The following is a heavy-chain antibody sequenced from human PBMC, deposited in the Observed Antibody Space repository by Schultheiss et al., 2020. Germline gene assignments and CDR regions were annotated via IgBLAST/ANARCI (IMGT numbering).Heavy chain of an antibody. CDR2: INPNSGGT. CDR3: ARGRPAAHQNWFDP. CDR1: GYTFTSYG. J-gene: IGHJ5*02. V-gene: IGHV1-2*02. D-gene: IGHD2-15*01. Sequence: ASVKVSCKASGYTFTSYGISWVRQAPGQGLEWMGWINPNSGGTNYAQKFQGRVTMTRDTSISTAYMELSRLRSDDTAVYYCARGRPAAHQNWFDPWGQGTLVTVSS.